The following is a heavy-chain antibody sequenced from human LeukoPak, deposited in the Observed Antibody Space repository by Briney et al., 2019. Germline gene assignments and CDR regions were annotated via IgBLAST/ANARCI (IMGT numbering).Heavy chain of an antibody. Sequence: GASVKVSYKASGYTFTGYYMHWVRQAPGQGLEWMGWINPNSGGTNYAQKFQGRVTMTRDTSISTAYMELSRLRSDDTAVYYCARGLITMVRGVSFLVYWGQGTLVTVSS. V-gene: IGHV1-2*02. CDR3: ARGLITMVRGVSFLVY. CDR2: INPNSGGT. D-gene: IGHD3-10*01. CDR1: GYTFTGYY. J-gene: IGHJ4*02.